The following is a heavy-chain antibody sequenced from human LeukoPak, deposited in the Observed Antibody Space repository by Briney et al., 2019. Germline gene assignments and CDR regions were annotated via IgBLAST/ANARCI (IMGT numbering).Heavy chain of an antibody. CDR1: GFTFSSYS. V-gene: IGHV3-48*04. CDR2: ISSSSSTI. Sequence: GGSLRLSCAASGFTFSSYSMNWVRQAPGKGLEWVSYISSSSSTIYYADSVKGRFTISRDNAKNSLYLQMNSLRAEDTAVYYCARNRVASNARTLEMATILSPLDYWGQGTLVTVSS. D-gene: IGHD5-24*01. J-gene: IGHJ4*02. CDR3: ARNRVASNARTLEMATILSPLDY.